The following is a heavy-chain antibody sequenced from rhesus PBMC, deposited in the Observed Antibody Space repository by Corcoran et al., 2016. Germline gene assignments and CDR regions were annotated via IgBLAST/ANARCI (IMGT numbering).Heavy chain of an antibody. Sequence: QVKLQQWGEGLVKPSETLSLPCAVYGASMSGYYSWTWIRQAPGKGLECIGNFDGYCENSKYNRSLKNRVTISGDTSKKQFSLRLNSVTAADTAVYYCARGGQPHDAFDFWGQGLRVTVSS. CDR2: FDGYCENS. J-gene: IGHJ3*01. V-gene: IGHV4-73*01. CDR3: ARGGQPHDAFDF. D-gene: IGHD1-1*01. CDR1: GASMSGYYS.